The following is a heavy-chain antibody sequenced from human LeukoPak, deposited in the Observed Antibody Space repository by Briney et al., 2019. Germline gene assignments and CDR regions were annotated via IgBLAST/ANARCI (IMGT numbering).Heavy chain of an antibody. CDR3: AKDRDSSWYFDY. J-gene: IGHJ4*02. V-gene: IGHV3-30*18. CDR2: ISYDGSNK. D-gene: IGHD6-13*01. CDR1: GFTFSSYG. Sequence: GGSLRLSCAASGFTFSSYGMHWVRQAPGKGLEWVAVISYDGSNKYYADPVKGRFTISRDNSKNTLYLQMNSLRAEDTAVYYCAKDRDSSWYFDYWGQGTLVTVSS.